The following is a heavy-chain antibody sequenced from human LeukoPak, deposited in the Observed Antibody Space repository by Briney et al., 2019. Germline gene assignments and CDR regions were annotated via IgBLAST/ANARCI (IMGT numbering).Heavy chain of an antibody. CDR2: ISGSGNTI. Sequence: GGSLRLSRAASGFTFSNYEMNWVRQAPGKGLEWVSYISGSGNTIHYADSVKGRFTISRDNSKNTLYLQMNSLRGEDTAVYYCAKAPANYVDTAMGTFDYWGQGTLVTVSS. D-gene: IGHD5-18*01. J-gene: IGHJ4*02. CDR1: GFTFSNYE. CDR3: AKAPANYVDTAMGTFDY. V-gene: IGHV3-48*03.